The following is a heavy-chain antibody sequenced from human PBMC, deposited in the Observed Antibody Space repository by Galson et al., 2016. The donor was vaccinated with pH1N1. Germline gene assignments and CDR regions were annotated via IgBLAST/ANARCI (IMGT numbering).Heavy chain of an antibody. Sequence: SLRLSCAASGFTFDDYAMYWVRQAPGKGLEWVSGISWNSGSIGYADSVKGRFTISRDNAKNFLYLQMNSLRAEDTALYYCAKSSGWFWGYFDYWGQGTLVTVSS. CDR1: GFTFDDYA. CDR3: AKSSGWFWGYFDY. J-gene: IGHJ4*02. D-gene: IGHD6-19*01. CDR2: ISWNSGSI. V-gene: IGHV3-9*01.